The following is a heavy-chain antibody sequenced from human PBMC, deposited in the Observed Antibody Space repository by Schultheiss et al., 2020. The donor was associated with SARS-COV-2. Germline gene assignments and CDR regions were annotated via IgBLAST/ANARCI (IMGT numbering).Heavy chain of an antibody. Sequence: SETLSLTCTVSGGSIRSYYWSWIRQPQGKGLEWMGNIYDSGSTNYNPSLKGRVTISEDTSKNQFSLMLSSVTAADTAYYYCAGSYDFWTGLDFWGQGILVTVSS. J-gene: IGHJ4*02. V-gene: IGHV4-59*01. CDR3: AGSYDFWTGLDF. CDR2: IYDSGST. CDR1: GGSIRSYY. D-gene: IGHD3-3*01.